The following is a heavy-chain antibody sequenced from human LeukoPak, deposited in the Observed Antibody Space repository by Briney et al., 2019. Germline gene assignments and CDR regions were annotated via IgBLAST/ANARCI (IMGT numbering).Heavy chain of an antibody. V-gene: IGHV1-18*03. CDR1: GYTFTSYG. Sequence: GASVKVSCKASGYTFTSYGISWVRRAPGEGGEGMGWINAGNGNTKYSQKFQGRVTITRDTSAGTAYMELTSLRSEDMAVYYCARGRGTGGSNRDFYFYYYMDVWGNGTTVIVSS. CDR3: ARGRGTGGSNRDFYFYYYMDV. J-gene: IGHJ6*03. D-gene: IGHD6-13*01. CDR2: INAGNGNT.